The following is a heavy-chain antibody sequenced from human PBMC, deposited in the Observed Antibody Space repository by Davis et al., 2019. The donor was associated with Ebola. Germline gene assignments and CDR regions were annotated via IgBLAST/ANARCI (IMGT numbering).Heavy chain of an antibody. CDR3: GKGHSHTMFAVNTLFDS. Sequence: PGGSLRLSCAASGFTFSNYAMSWVRQAPGKGLEWVSTVSGNGGTTYNADSVKGRFTVSRDNSKNTLYLQMNSLRVEDTAVYYCGKGHSHTMFAVNTLFDSWGQGTLVTVSS. J-gene: IGHJ4*02. CDR2: VSGNGGTT. CDR1: GFTFSNYA. V-gene: IGHV3-23*01. D-gene: IGHD3-3*01.